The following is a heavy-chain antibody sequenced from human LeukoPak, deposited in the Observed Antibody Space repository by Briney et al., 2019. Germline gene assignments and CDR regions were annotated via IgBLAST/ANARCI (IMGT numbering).Heavy chain of an antibody. D-gene: IGHD2-21*02. Sequence: SETLSLTCAVYGGSFSGYHWSWIRQPPGKGLEWIGEINHSGSTNYNPSLKSRVTISVDTSKNQFSLKLSSVTAADTAVYYCASIAYCGGDCAPSPPYFDYWGQGTLVTVSS. CDR3: ASIAYCGGDCAPSPPYFDY. J-gene: IGHJ4*02. CDR2: INHSGST. CDR1: GGSFSGYH. V-gene: IGHV4-34*01.